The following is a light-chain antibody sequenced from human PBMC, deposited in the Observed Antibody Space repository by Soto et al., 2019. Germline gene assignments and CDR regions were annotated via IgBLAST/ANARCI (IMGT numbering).Light chain of an antibody. Sequence: DIQMTQSPSTLSASVGDRVTITCRASQSISRSLAWYQQNPGKAPKLLIFDASSLESGVPSRFSGSGSGTEFTLTISSLQPDDFATYDCQHYNDFLLIFGPGTKVDIK. V-gene: IGKV1-5*01. CDR2: DAS. J-gene: IGKJ3*01. CDR3: QHYNDFLLI. CDR1: QSISRS.